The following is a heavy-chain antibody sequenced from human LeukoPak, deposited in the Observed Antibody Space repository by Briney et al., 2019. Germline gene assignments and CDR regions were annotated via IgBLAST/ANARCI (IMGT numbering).Heavy chain of an antibody. Sequence: GGSLRLSCAASGFTLSTYWMHWVRQAPGKGLVWVSRINSDGSSTSYADSVKGRFTISRDNAKNTLYLQMNSLKTEDTAVYYCTTDKEGEWGQGTLVTVSS. CDR2: INSDGSST. J-gene: IGHJ4*02. V-gene: IGHV3-74*01. CDR1: GFTLSTYW. CDR3: TTDKEGE. D-gene: IGHD2-21*01.